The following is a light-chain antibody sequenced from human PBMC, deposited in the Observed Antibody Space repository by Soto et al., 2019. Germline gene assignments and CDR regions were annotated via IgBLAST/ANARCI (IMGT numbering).Light chain of an antibody. CDR1: QDISNY. CDR3: QQYDNLPYT. V-gene: IGKV1-33*01. CDR2: DAS. J-gene: IGKJ2*01. Sequence: DIQMNQSLSSLSASVGDRVTITCEASQDISNYLNWYQQKPGKAPKLLIYDASNLETGVPSRFSGSGSGTDFTFTISSLQPVVIATYYCQQYDNLPYTFGEGTKLEIK.